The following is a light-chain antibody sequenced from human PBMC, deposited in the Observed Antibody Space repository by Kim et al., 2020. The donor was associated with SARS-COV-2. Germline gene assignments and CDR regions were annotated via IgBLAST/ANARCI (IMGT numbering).Light chain of an antibody. CDR2: YDS. Sequence: SYELTQPPSVSVAPGKTARITCGGNNIGSKSVLWYQQKPGQAPVLVIYYDSDRPSGIPERFSGSNSGNTATLTISRVEAGDEADYYCQVWDSSSDWVFGG. CDR3: QVWDSSSDWV. CDR1: NIGSKS. V-gene: IGLV3-21*04. J-gene: IGLJ3*02.